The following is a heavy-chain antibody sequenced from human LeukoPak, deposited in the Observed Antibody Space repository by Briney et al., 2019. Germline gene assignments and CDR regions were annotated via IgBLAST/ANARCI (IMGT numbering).Heavy chain of an antibody. CDR1: GGSMNSYY. Sequence: SETLSLTCTVSGGSMNSYYWSWIRQPPGKRLEWVGESNDSGGTNYNPSLKSRVTISADKSKNQVSLKLTSVTAADTAVYYCARSIDIAAAARYWGQGTLVTVSS. CDR2: SNDSGGT. D-gene: IGHD6-13*01. J-gene: IGHJ4*02. CDR3: ARSIDIAAAARY. V-gene: IGHV4-34*01.